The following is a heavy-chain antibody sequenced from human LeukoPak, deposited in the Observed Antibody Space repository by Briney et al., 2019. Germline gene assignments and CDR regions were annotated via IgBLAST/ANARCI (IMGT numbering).Heavy chain of an antibody. Sequence: ASVKVSCKASGYTFTSYGISWVRQAPGQGLEWMGWISAYNGNTNYAQKLQGRVTMTTDTSTSTAYMELRSLRSDDTAVYYCAGDRSSSWYNRPPVGLDYWGQGTLVTVSS. CDR1: GYTFTSYG. V-gene: IGHV1-18*01. D-gene: IGHD6-13*01. CDR2: ISAYNGNT. J-gene: IGHJ4*02. CDR3: AGDRSSSWYNRPPVGLDY.